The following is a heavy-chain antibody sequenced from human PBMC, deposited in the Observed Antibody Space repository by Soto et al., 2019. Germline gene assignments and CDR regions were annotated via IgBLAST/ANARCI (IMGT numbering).Heavy chain of an antibody. CDR1: GDSLSSRGYY. J-gene: IGHJ4*02. Sequence: SETLSLTCTVSGDSLSSRGYYWTWIRQHPGKGLEWIGYIYHSGSTYYNPSLKSRVTISVDTSKNQFSLKLSSVTAADTAVYYCARSATELSTSCYRGACDFDYWGQGTLVTVSS. V-gene: IGHV4-31*03. CDR2: IYHSGST. CDR3: ARSATELSTSCYRGACDFDY. D-gene: IGHD2-2*02.